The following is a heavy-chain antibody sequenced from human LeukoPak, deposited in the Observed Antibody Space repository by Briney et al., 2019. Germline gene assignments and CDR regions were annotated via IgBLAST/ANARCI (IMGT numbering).Heavy chain of an antibody. D-gene: IGHD2-15*01. Sequence: ASVKVSCKASGYSFKSYGISWVRQAPGQGLEWMGWITAYNGNTYYARRLQGRVTMTTDTFTSTAYMELRSLRSDDTAVYYCARLHCSGGSCYSTDIWSQGTMVTVSS. J-gene: IGHJ3*02. CDR1: GYSFKSYG. V-gene: IGHV1-18*01. CDR3: ARLHCSGGSCYSTDI. CDR2: ITAYNGNT.